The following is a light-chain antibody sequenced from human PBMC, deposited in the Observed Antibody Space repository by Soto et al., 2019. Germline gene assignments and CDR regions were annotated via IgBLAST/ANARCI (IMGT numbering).Light chain of an antibody. CDR3: QQRGNWPPWT. CDR2: DAS. J-gene: IGKJ1*01. V-gene: IGKV3-11*01. Sequence: EIVLTQPPATLSLSPGERATLSCRASQSVSSYLAWYQQKPGQAPRLLIYDASNRATGIPARFSGSGSGTDFTLTISSLEPEDFAVYYCQQRGNWPPWTFGQGTKVEIK. CDR1: QSVSSY.